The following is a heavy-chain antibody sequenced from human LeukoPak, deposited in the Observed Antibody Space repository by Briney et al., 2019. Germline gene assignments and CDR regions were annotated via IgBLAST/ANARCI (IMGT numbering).Heavy chain of an antibody. V-gene: IGHV3-11*04. CDR2: ISGSGSDI. Sequence: GGSLRLSCATSGFTFSDYYMSWIRQAPGKGLEWLSYISGSGSDINYADSVKGRFTVSRDNAKSALYLQMNSLGVEDTAVFYCARSRYDYIWGIDYWGQGTLVTISS. D-gene: IGHD3-16*01. CDR1: GFTFSDYY. J-gene: IGHJ4*02. CDR3: ARSRYDYIWGIDY.